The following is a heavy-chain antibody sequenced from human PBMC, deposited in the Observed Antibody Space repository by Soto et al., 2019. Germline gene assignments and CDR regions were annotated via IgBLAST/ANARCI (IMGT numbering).Heavy chain of an antibody. V-gene: IGHV3-23*01. D-gene: IGHD3-10*01. Sequence: GGSLRLSCAASGFTFSTYAMSWVRQAPGKGLEWVSTIDNSGGTTYYADSVKGRFTIFRDNSKNTLYLQMDSLRAEDTAVYYCAKLVILYYFDSWGQGTLVTVSS. CDR1: GFTFSTYA. J-gene: IGHJ4*02. CDR2: IDNSGGTT. CDR3: AKLVILYYFDS.